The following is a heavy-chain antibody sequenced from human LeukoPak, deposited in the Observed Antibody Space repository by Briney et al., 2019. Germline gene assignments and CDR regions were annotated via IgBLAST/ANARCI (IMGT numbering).Heavy chain of an antibody. J-gene: IGHJ4*02. D-gene: IGHD3-16*02. V-gene: IGHV3-53*01. CDR1: GFTVSSNY. CDR3: AKDPDTYYDYVWGSYRTYYFDY. Sequence: PGGSLRLSCAASGFTVSSNYMSWVRQAPGKGLEWVSVIYSGGSTYYADSVKGRFTISRHNSKNTLYLQMNSLRAEDTAVYYCAKDPDTYYDYVWGSYRTYYFDYWGQGTLVTVSS. CDR2: IYSGGST.